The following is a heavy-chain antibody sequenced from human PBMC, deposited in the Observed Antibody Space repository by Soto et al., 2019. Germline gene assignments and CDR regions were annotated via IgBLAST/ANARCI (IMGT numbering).Heavy chain of an antibody. CDR3: ARAKKYYDILTGHTPHAFDI. CDR1: GGSISSYY. D-gene: IGHD3-9*01. Sequence: SETLSLTCTVSGGSISSYYWSWIRQPPGKGLEWIGYIYYSGSTNYNPSLKSRVTISVDTSKNQFSLKLSSVTAADTAVYYCARAKKYYDILTGHTPHAFDIWGQGTMVTVSS. CDR2: IYYSGST. J-gene: IGHJ3*02. V-gene: IGHV4-59*01.